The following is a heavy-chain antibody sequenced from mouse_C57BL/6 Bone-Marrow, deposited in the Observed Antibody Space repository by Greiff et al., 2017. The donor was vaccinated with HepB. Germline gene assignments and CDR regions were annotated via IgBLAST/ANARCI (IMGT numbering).Heavy chain of an antibody. CDR2: IDPSDSYT. CDR1: GYTFTSYW. Sequence: VQLQQPGAELVRPGTSVKLSCKASGYTFTSYWMHWVKQRPGQGLEWIGVIDPSDSYTNYNQKFKGKATLTVDTSSSTAYMQLSSLTSEDSAVYYCARTSYYSNPYYFDYWGQGTTLTVSS. D-gene: IGHD2-5*01. V-gene: IGHV1-59*01. CDR3: ARTSYYSNPYYFDY. J-gene: IGHJ2*01.